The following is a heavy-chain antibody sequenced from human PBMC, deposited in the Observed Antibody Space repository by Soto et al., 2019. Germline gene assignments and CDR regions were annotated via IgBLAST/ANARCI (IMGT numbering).Heavy chain of an antibody. Sequence: GGSLRLSCAASGFTFSSYGMHWVRQAPGKGLEWVAVISYDGSNKYYADSVKGRFTISRDNSKNTLYLQMNSLRAEDTAGYYCAKIIETQYYYDSSGYRSGEGYSHDYWGQGTLVTVSS. D-gene: IGHD3-22*01. V-gene: IGHV3-30*18. CDR2: ISYDGSNK. J-gene: IGHJ4*02. CDR1: GFTFSSYG. CDR3: AKIIETQYYYDSSGYRSGEGYSHDY.